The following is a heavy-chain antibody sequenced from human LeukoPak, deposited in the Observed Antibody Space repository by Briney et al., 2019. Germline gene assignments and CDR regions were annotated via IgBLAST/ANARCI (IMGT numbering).Heavy chain of an antibody. V-gene: IGHV3-66*01. CDR3: ASSTWGYLDY. D-gene: IGHD2-2*01. Sequence: GGSLRLSCAASGFTVSSNYMSWVRQAPGKGLEWVSVICSGGSTYYADSVKGRFTISRDNSKNTLYLQMNSLRAEDTAVYYCASSTWGYLDYWGQGTLVTVSS. J-gene: IGHJ4*02. CDR1: GFTVSSNY. CDR2: ICSGGST.